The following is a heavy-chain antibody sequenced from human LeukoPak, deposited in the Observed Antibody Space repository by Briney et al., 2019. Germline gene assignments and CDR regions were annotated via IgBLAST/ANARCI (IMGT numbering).Heavy chain of an antibody. D-gene: IGHD1-7*01. Sequence: TTGESLKISCKGSGYSFTSYWIGWVRQMPGKGLEWMGIIYPGDSDTRYSPSFQGQVTISADKSISTAYLQWSSLKASDTAMYYCARQTHWNYVLPYNWFDPWGQGTLVTVSS. CDR2: IYPGDSDT. V-gene: IGHV5-51*01. J-gene: IGHJ5*02. CDR1: GYSFTSYW. CDR3: ARQTHWNYVLPYNWFDP.